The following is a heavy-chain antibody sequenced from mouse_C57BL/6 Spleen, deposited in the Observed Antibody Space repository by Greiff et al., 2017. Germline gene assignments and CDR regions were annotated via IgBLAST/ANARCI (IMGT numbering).Heavy chain of an antibody. CDR2: IRNKANGYTT. CDR1: GFTFTDYY. Sequence: EVQLQESGGGLVQPGGSLSLSCAASGFTFTDYYMSWVRQPPGKALEWLGFIRNKANGYTTEYSASVKGRFTISRDNSQSILYLQMNALRAEDSATYYCARLRGLPKAMDYWGQGTSVTVSS. V-gene: IGHV7-3*01. D-gene: IGHD3-1*01. J-gene: IGHJ4*01. CDR3: ARLRGLPKAMDY.